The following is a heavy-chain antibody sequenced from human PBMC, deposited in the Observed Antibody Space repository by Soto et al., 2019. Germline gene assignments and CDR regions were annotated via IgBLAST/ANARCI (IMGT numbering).Heavy chain of an antibody. CDR3: AIDAYYDSLTGLDHPSGLFVY. CDR2: ISWNSGSI. D-gene: IGHD3-9*01. CDR1: GFTFDDYA. V-gene: IGHV3-9*01. Sequence: EVQLVESGGGLVQPGRSLRLSCAASGFTFDDYAMHWVRQAPGKGLEWVSGISWNSGSIGYAVSVKGRFTISRDNAKNSLYLQMNSLRAEDTALYYCAIDAYYDSLTGLDHPSGLFVYWGQGTLVTVSS. J-gene: IGHJ4*02.